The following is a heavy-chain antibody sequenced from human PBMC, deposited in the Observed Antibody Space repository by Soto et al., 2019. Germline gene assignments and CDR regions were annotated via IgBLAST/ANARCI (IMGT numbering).Heavy chain of an antibody. V-gene: IGHV6-1*01. D-gene: IGHD4-17*01. CDR2: TYYRSKWYH. CDR1: GDSVSSYDST. J-gene: IGHJ4*02. Sequence: PSQTLSLTCAISGDSVSSYDSTWDWIRQSPSRGLEWLGRTYYRSKWYHDYAVSVKSRITINPDTSKNQFSLQLNSVTPEDTAVYYCARDSPGYGDYVLFDYWGQGTLVTVSS. CDR3: ARDSPGYGDYVLFDY.